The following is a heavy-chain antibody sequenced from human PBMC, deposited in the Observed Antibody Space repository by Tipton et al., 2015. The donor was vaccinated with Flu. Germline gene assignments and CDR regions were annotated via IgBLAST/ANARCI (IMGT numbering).Heavy chain of an antibody. V-gene: IGHV4-59*01. CDR3: ARDLRSSGSFDY. CDR2: IYYSGST. CDR1: GGSISSYY. D-gene: IGHD6-13*01. J-gene: IGHJ4*02. Sequence: TLSLTCTVSGGSISSYYGSWIRQPPGKGLEWIGYIYYSGSTNYNPSLKSRVTISVDTSKNQFSLKLSSVTAADTAVYYCARDLRSSGSFDYWGQGTLVTVSS.